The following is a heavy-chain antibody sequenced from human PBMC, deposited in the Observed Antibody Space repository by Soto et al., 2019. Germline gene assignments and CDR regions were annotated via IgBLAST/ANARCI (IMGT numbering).Heavy chain of an antibody. Sequence: PGESLKISCKGSGYSFTSYWISWVRQMPGKGLEWMGRIDPSDSYTNYSPSFQGRVTISADKSISTAYLQWSSLKASDTAMYYCARLVKSSSEYYYYYGMDVWGQGTTVTVSS. J-gene: IGHJ6*02. V-gene: IGHV5-10-1*01. CDR1: GYSFTSYW. D-gene: IGHD6-6*01. CDR3: ARLVKSSSEYYYYYGMDV. CDR2: IDPSDSYT.